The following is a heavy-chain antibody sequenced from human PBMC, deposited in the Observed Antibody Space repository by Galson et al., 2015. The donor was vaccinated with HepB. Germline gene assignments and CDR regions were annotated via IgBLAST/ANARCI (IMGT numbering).Heavy chain of an antibody. V-gene: IGHV3-23*01. Sequence: SLRLSCAASGFRFSSYAMTWVRQAPGKGLEWVAGMSGSGVNTNYAESVKGRFTCSRDNSKNTLYLQMSSLRVDDTAVYFCTRVAATTGRVDWGQGTLVTVSS. CDR3: TRVAATTGRVD. CDR1: GFRFSSYA. D-gene: IGHD4-17*01. CDR2: MSGSGVNT. J-gene: IGHJ4*02.